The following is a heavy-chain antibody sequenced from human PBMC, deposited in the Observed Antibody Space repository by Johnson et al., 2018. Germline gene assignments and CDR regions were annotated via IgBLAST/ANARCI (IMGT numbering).Heavy chain of an antibody. CDR2: INAANGDI. D-gene: IGHD3-16*02. V-gene: IGHV1-3*01. CDR3: ARDHDYGWGSYPAEYMDV. J-gene: IGHJ6*03. CDR1: GYTFNNYA. Sequence: QVQLVQSGAEVKKPGASLKVSCTASGYTFNNYAMHWVRQAPGQRLEWMGWINAANGDIKYSQKFQGRVTMISDTSASTAYMELSSLRSEDTAVYYCARDHDYGWGSYPAEYMDVWGKGTTVTVSS.